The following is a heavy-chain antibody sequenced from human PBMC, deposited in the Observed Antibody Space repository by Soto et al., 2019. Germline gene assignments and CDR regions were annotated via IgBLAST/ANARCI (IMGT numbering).Heavy chain of an antibody. J-gene: IGHJ4*02. V-gene: IGHV3-7*01. Sequence: GGSLRLSCAASGFTFSSYWMSWVRQAPGKGLEWVANIKQDGSEKYYVDSVKGRFTISRDNAKNSLYLQMNSLRAEDTAVYYCARVPSRVGWLAPFDYWGQGTLVTVSS. CDR3: ARVPSRVGWLAPFDY. CDR1: GFTFSSYW. CDR2: IKQDGSEK. D-gene: IGHD6-19*01.